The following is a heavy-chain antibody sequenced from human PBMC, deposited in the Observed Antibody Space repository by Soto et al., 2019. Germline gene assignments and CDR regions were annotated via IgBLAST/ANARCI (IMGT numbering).Heavy chain of an antibody. CDR3: ARQSPTATVNFWAFDI. Sequence: GESLKISCKGSGYSFTSYWIGWVRQMPGKGLEWMGIIYPGDSDTRYSPSFQGQVTISADKSISTAYLQWSSLKASDTAMYYCARQSPTATVNFWAFDIWGQGTMVTVSS. CDR1: GYSFTSYW. J-gene: IGHJ3*02. V-gene: IGHV5-51*01. CDR2: IYPGDSDT. D-gene: IGHD5-18*01.